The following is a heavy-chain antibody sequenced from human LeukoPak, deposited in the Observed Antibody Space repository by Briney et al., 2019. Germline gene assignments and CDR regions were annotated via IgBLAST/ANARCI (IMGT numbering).Heavy chain of an antibody. CDR2: ISSDSSHT. J-gene: IGHJ4*02. Sequence: GGSLRLSCAASGFTFTNYIMNWVRQAPGKGLEWLSYISSDSSHTNYADSVKGRFTISRGNAENSLYLQMNSLRAEDTAVYYCARIVPGGASFDNWGQGTLVTVSS. CDR1: GFTFTNYI. V-gene: IGHV3-21*05. D-gene: IGHD2-8*02. CDR3: ARIVPGGASFDN.